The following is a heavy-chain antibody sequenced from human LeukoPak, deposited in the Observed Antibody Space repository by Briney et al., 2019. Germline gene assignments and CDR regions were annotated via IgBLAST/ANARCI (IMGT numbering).Heavy chain of an antibody. V-gene: IGHV3-7*01. Sequence: GGTLRLSCAASGFTFSIYGMGWVRQAPGKGLEWVANIKQDGSEKYYVDSVKGRFTISRDNAKNSLYLQMNSLRAEDTAVYYCARGLHPSYYYYYMDVWGKGTTVTVSS. D-gene: IGHD4-11*01. J-gene: IGHJ6*03. CDR2: IKQDGSEK. CDR3: ARGLHPSYYYYYMDV. CDR1: GFTFSIYG.